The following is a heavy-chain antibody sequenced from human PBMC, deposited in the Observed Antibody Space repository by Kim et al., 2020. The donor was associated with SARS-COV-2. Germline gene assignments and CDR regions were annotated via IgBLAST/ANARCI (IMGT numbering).Heavy chain of an antibody. CDR3: EKGRYCSSTSCYPEYFQH. Sequence: GGSLRLSCAASGFTFSSYAMSWVRQAPGKGLEWVSAISGSGGSTYYADSVKGRFTISRDNSKNTLYLQMNSLRAEDTAVYYCEKGRYCSSTSCYPEYFQHWGQGTLVTVSS. D-gene: IGHD2-2*01. CDR2: ISGSGGST. CDR1: GFTFSSYA. V-gene: IGHV3-23*01. J-gene: IGHJ1*01.